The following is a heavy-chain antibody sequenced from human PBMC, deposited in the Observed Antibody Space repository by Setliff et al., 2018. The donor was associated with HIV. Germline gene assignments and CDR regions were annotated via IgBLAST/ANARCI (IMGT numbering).Heavy chain of an antibody. Sequence: GGSLRLSCATSGFIFSSYEMNWVRQAPGKGLEWISYISSSDNTMYYADSVKGRFTISRDNAKNSLFLQLNSLRAEDAAVYYCVRGTLDFWGQGNLVTVSS. CDR2: ISSSDNTM. CDR1: GFIFSSYE. CDR3: VRGTLDF. J-gene: IGHJ4*02. V-gene: IGHV3-48*03.